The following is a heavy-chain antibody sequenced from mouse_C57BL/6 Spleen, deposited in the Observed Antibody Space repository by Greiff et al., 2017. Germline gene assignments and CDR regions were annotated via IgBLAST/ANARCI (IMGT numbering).Heavy chain of an antibody. CDR2: ISDGGSYT. Sequence: EVQLQESGGGLVKPGGSLKLSCAASGFTFSSYAMSWVRQTPEKRLEWVATISDGGSYTYYPDNVKGRFTISRDNAKNNLYLQMSHLKSEDTAMYYCARWWDDPLWYFDVWGTGTTVTVSS. D-gene: IGHD1-1*02. CDR1: GFTFSSYA. V-gene: IGHV5-4*01. CDR3: ARWWDDPLWYFDV. J-gene: IGHJ1*03.